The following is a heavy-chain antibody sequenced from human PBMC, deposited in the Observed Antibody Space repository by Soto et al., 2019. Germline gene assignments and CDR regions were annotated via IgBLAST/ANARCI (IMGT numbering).Heavy chain of an antibody. CDR1: GSAISSGFY. D-gene: IGHD5-12*01. CDR2: VYHTGST. J-gene: IGHJ4*02. V-gene: IGHV4-38-2*01. CDR3: ARHKVARRGLFEY. Sequence: SETLSLTCDVSGSAISSGFYWDWLRLSPGKGLEWIGCVYHTGSTYYNPSLKSRVAISVDTSKNQFSLKMTSVTATDTAVYYCARHKVARRGLFEYWGQGTPVTVS.